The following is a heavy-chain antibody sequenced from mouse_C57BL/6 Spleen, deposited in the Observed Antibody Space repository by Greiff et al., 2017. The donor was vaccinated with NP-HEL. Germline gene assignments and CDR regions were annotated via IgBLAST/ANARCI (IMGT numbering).Heavy chain of an antibody. J-gene: IGHJ3*01. Sequence: QVQLQQPGAELVKPGASVKLSCKASGYTFTSYWMQWVKQRPGQGLEWIGEIDPSDSYTNYNQKFKGKATLTVDTSSSTAYMQLSSLTSEDSAVYYCARKGDYSNFFAYWGQGTLVTVSA. CDR2: IDPSDSYT. CDR1: GYTFTSYW. V-gene: IGHV1-50*01. CDR3: ARKGDYSNFFAY. D-gene: IGHD2-5*01.